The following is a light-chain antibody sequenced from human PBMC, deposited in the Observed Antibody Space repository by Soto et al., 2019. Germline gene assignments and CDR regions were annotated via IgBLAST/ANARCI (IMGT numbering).Light chain of an antibody. CDR1: QHISTW. CDR3: QHYNSYSEA. V-gene: IGKV1D-16*01. J-gene: IGKJ1*01. CDR2: AAS. Sequence: DIQMTQSPSSVSASVGDRVTITCRASQHISTWLTWYQQKPGKAPKLLIYAASILQSGVPSRFSGSGSGTEFTLTISSLQPDDFATYYCQHYNSYSEAFGQGTKVDIK.